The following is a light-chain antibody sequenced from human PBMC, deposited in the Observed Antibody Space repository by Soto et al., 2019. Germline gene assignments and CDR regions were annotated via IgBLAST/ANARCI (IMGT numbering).Light chain of an antibody. CDR1: QDINVY. CDR3: QHGYVAPYN. J-gene: IGKJ2*01. V-gene: IGKV1-39*01. Sequence: DIQMTQSPSSVSASVGDTVTITCRARQDINVYLNWYQQKPGEVPTLLIYSASSLHSGVPSRFTGSGSETDFTLTIRSLQPEDFATYYCQHGYVAPYNFGQGTKVDIK. CDR2: SAS.